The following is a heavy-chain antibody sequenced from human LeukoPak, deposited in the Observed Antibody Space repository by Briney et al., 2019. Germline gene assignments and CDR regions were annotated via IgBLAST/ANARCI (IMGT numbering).Heavy chain of an antibody. CDR2: ISGSGGST. CDR3: ATQYYYGSGSYYVYWYFDL. V-gene: IGHV3-23*01. D-gene: IGHD3-10*01. CDR1: GFTFSSYA. Sequence: GGSLRLSCAASGFTFSSYAMSWVRQAPGKGLEWVSAISGSGGSTYYADSVKGRFTISRDNSKNTQYLQMNSLRAEDTAVYYCATQYYYGSGSYYVYWYFDLWGRGTLVTVSS. J-gene: IGHJ2*01.